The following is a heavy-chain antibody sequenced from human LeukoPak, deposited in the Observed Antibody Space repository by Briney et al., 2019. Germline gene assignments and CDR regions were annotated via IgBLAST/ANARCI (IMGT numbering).Heavy chain of an antibody. CDR3: VREYCSGGSCSDAFDI. D-gene: IGHD2-15*01. Sequence: GGSLRLSCAASGFTFSSYAMSWVRQAPGKGLEWISYIDSNSRTIHYADSVRGRFTISRDNAKNSLFLQMNSLRAEDTAVYYRVREYCSGGSCSDAFDIWGQGTMVTVS. J-gene: IGHJ3*02. V-gene: IGHV3-48*04. CDR2: IDSNSRTI. CDR1: GFTFSSYA.